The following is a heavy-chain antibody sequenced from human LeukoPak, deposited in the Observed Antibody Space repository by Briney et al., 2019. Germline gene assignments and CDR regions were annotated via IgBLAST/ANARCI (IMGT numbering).Heavy chain of an antibody. V-gene: IGHV3-48*03. CDR1: GFTFSSYK. CDR2: ITTSGTTT. J-gene: IGHJ4*02. CDR3: ARVLFHSLAVFDY. Sequence: GGSLRLSCAASGFTFSSYKMIWVRQAPGKGLEWVSYITTSGTTTYYADSLKGRFTISRDNAQNSLYLQMNSLRAEDTAVYYCARVLFHSLAVFDYWGQGTLATVSS. D-gene: IGHD2/OR15-2a*01.